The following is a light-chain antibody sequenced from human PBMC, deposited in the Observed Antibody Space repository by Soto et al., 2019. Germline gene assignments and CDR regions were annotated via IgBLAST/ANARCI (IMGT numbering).Light chain of an antibody. V-gene: IGKV3-20*01. Sequence: EIVLTQSPGTLSLSPGERATLSCRASQSVDSSYLGWYQQKPGQAPRLLIYDASSRATGIPDRFSGSGSGTDFALTISRLEPEDFAVYDCQQYATAPWTFGQGTEVEIK. J-gene: IGKJ1*01. CDR1: QSVDSSY. CDR3: QQYATAPWT. CDR2: DAS.